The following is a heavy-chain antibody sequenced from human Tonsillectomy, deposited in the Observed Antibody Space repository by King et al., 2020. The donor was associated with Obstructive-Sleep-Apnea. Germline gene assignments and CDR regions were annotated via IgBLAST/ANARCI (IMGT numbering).Heavy chain of an antibody. D-gene: IGHD1-14*01. Sequence: VQLVESGAEVKKPGASVKVSCKASGYTFSSDDINWVRQATGQGLEWMGWMNPNSGNTGFAQKLQGRVTMTRNTSISTAYMALSSLRSEDTAVYYFTRGSRTFDIWGQGTMVTVSS. CDR3: TRGSRTFDI. CDR1: GYTFSSDD. V-gene: IGHV1-8*01. J-gene: IGHJ3*02. CDR2: MNPNSGNT.